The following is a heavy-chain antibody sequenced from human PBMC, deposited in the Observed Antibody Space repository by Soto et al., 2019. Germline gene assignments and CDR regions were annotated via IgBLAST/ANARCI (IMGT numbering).Heavy chain of an antibody. J-gene: IGHJ6*02. CDR2: IKSKTDGGTT. CDR3: AKVTGYCSSSSCRRDYYYYYGMDV. V-gene: IGHV3-15*01. D-gene: IGHD2-2*01. Sequence: EVQLVESGGGLVKPGGSLRLSCAASGFTVSNTWMSWVRQAPGKGLEWVGRIKSKTDGGTTDYAAPVKGRFTISRDNSKNTLYLQMNSLRAEDTAVYYCAKVTGYCSSSSCRRDYYYYYGMDVWGQGTTVTVSS. CDR1: GFTVSNTW.